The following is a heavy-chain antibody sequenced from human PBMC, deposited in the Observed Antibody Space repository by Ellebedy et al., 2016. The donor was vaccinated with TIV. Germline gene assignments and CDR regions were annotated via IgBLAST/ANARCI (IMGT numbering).Heavy chain of an antibody. CDR3: ARAIGSGDGT. J-gene: IGHJ5*02. CDR2: IKGDGSTI. CDR1: GFTFSNYW. D-gene: IGHD2-15*01. V-gene: IGHV3-7*01. Sequence: GGSLRLXXVASGFTFSNYWMHWVRQAPGKGLDWVANIKGDGSTIYYVDSVKGRFTISRDNAKNSLYLQMNSLRTEDTAVYYCARAIGSGDGTWGQGALVTVSS.